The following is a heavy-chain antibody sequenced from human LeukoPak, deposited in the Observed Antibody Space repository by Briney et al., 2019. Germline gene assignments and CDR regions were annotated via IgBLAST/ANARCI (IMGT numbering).Heavy chain of an antibody. CDR2: IIPIFGTA. D-gene: IGHD3-22*01. CDR3: ARDLVDYYDSSGYPRSAFDI. V-gene: IGHV1-69*13. Sequence: VASVKVSCKASGGTFSSYAISWVRQAPGQGLEWMGGIIPIFGTANYAQKFQGRVTITADESTSTAYMELSSLRSEDTAVYYCARDLVDYYDSSGYPRSAFDIWGQGTMVTVSS. CDR1: GGTFSSYA. J-gene: IGHJ3*02.